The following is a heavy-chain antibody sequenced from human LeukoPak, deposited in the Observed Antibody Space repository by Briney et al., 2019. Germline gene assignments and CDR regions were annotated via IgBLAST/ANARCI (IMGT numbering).Heavy chain of an antibody. CDR2: INSDGSST. D-gene: IGHD6-19*01. Sequence: QSGGSLRPSCAASGFTFSSYWMHWVRQAPGKGLVWVSRINSDGSSTSYADSVKGRFTISRDNAKSTLYLQMNSLRAEDTAVYYCARESLYSSGREVYFQHWGQGTLVTVSS. CDR1: GFTFSSYW. CDR3: ARESLYSSGREVYFQH. V-gene: IGHV3-74*01. J-gene: IGHJ1*01.